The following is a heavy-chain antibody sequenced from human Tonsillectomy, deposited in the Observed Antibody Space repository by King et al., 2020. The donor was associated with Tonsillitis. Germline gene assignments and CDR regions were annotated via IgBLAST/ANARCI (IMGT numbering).Heavy chain of an antibody. CDR3: ARTRDRNYDF. CDR2: IDWDDRK. D-gene: IGHD4-11*01. V-gene: IGHV2-70*01. Sequence: TLKESGPALVKPTQTLTLTCTFSGFSLTTSGICVSWIRQPPGKALEGLALIDWDDRKYYSTSLKTRLTISKDTSKNQVLLTVTNMDPVDTATYYCARTRDRNYDFWGQGTLVTVSS. J-gene: IGHJ4*02. CDR1: GFSLTTSGIC.